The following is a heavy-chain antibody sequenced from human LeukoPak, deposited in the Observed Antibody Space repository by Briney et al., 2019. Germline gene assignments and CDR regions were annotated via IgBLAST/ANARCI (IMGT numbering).Heavy chain of an antibody. CDR1: GFTFTKYA. V-gene: IGHV3-23*01. J-gene: IGHJ4*02. CDR2: ISGSGTKT. CDR3: ARAHFPTLDY. D-gene: IGHD1-1*01. Sequence: GGSLRLSCAASGFTFTKYAMSWVRQAAGKGLEWVSAISGSGTKTFYAESVKGRFTISRDNSNNILFLQMDSLRAEDTAVYYCARAHFPTLDYWGQGTLVTVSS.